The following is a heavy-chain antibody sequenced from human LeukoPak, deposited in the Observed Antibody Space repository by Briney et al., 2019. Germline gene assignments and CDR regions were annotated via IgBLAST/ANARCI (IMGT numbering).Heavy chain of an antibody. J-gene: IGHJ3*02. V-gene: IGHV4-30-4*01. Sequence: SQTLSLTCTVSGGSISSGDYYWRWIRQPPGRGLEWIGYIYYIGSTYYNPSLKSRVTISVDTSKNQFSLKMSSVTAADTAVYYCARDKEDPYYDSSGERGDHAFDIWGQGKMVTVSS. D-gene: IGHD3-22*01. CDR2: IYYIGST. CDR3: ARDKEDPYYDSSGERGDHAFDI. CDR1: GGSISSGDYY.